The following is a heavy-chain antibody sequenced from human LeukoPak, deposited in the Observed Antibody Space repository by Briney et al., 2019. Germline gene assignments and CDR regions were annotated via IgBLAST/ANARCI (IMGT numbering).Heavy chain of an antibody. CDR2: INGGGVNT. Sequence: GGSLRLSCAASGFTFSSYAMSWVRQAPGKGLEWVSTINGGGVNTHYADSVGGRFTVSRDNSKNTLYLQMNSLRAEDTAVYYCAKCTDIVVVPTAICAFDIWGQGTMVTVSS. V-gene: IGHV3-23*01. CDR1: GFTFSSYA. CDR3: AKCTDIVVVPTAICAFDI. D-gene: IGHD2-2*01. J-gene: IGHJ3*02.